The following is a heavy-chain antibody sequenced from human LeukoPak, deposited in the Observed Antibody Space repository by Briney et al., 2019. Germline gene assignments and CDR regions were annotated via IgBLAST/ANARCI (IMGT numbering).Heavy chain of an antibody. Sequence: GASVKVSCKASGYTFTSYYIHWVRQAPGQGLEWMGWINPISGGTNYAQRFQGRVTMTRDTSISTAYMELSRLTSDDTAVYYCARPHLYYYYLDVWGKGTTVTISS. CDR1: GYTFTSYY. CDR3: ARPHLYYYYLDV. V-gene: IGHV1-2*02. CDR2: INPISGGT. J-gene: IGHJ6*03.